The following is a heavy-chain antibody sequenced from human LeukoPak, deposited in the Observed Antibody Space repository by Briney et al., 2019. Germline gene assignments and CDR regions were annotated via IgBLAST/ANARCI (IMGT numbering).Heavy chain of an antibody. V-gene: IGHV1-8*01. CDR3: ARDGAYYDSSGYYTERNAFDI. CDR2: MNPNSGNT. Sequence: ASVKVSCKASGYTFTSYDINWVRQATGQGLEWMGWMNPNSGNTGYAQKFQGRVTMTRDMSTSTVYMELSSLRSEDTAVYYCARDGAYYDSSGYYTERNAFDIWGQGTMVTVSS. CDR1: GYTFTSYD. D-gene: IGHD3-22*01. J-gene: IGHJ3*02.